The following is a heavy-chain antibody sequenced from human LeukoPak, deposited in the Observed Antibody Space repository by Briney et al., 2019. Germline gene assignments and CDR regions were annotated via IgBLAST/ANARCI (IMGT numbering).Heavy chain of an antibody. CDR3: ARDAFGEDKSPL. CDR1: GLTFSSYW. J-gene: IGHJ4*02. Sequence: PGGSLRLSCAASGLTFSSYWMHWVRQAPGKGLVWVSRINSDGSSTSYADSVKGRFTISRDNAKNTLHLQMNSLRAEDTAVYYCARDAFGEDKSPLWGQGTLVTVSS. CDR2: INSDGSST. D-gene: IGHD3-3*01. V-gene: IGHV3-74*01.